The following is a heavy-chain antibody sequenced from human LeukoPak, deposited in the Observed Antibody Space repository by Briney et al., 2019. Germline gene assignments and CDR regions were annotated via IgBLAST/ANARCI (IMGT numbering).Heavy chain of an antibody. CDR2: INPNGGST. V-gene: IGHV1-46*01. J-gene: IGHJ5*02. CDR1: GYTFTNYY. CDR3: ARDKLGLGELSLYDQ. Sequence: ASVNVSCKASGYTFTNYYMHWVRQAPGQGLEWMGIINPNGGSTSYAQKFQGRVTMTRDTSISTAYMELSRLRSDDTAMYYCARDKLGLGELSLYDQWGQGTLVTVFS. D-gene: IGHD3-16*02.